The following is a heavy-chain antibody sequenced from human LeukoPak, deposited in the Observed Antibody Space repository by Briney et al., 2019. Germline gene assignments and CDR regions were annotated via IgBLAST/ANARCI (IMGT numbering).Heavy chain of an antibody. CDR2: IRGKAYGGTT. V-gene: IGHV3-49*03. J-gene: IGHJ4*02. CDR3: TTDTATYYDILTGYLWGYYFDY. CDR1: GFTFGDYV. Sequence: GGSLRLSCTASGFTFGDYVMSWFRQAPGKGLEWVGFIRGKAYGGTTEYAASVKGRFTISRDDSKSIAYLQMNSLKTEDTAVYYCTTDTATYYDILTGYLWGYYFDYWGQGTLVTVSS. D-gene: IGHD3-9*01.